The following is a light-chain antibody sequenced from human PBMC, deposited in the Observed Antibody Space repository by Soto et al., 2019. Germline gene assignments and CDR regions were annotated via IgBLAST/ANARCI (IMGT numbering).Light chain of an antibody. CDR2: EGN. V-gene: IGLV2-23*01. CDR3: WSSESRDSDV. Sequence: QSVLTQPASGSGSPGQSITISCTGTSSDVGSYNLVSWYQQHPGKAPKLMIYEGNKQPAGVSNRFSGSKSGDTASLTISGIKAEDEADYYCWSSESRDSDVLGTGTKVIV. CDR1: SSDVGSYNL. J-gene: IGLJ1*01.